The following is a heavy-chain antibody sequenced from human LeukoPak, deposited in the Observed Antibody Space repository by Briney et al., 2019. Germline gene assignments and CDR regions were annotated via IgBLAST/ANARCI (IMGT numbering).Heavy chain of an antibody. V-gene: IGHV3-30*02. Sequence: GGSLRLSCAASGFTFSSYGMHWVRQAPGKGLEWVAFIRYDGSNKYYADSVKGRFTISRDNSKNTLYLQMNSLRAEDTAVYYCARALTEGISSWYPYYFDYWGQGTLVTVSS. D-gene: IGHD6-13*01. CDR2: IRYDGSNK. J-gene: IGHJ4*02. CDR3: ARALTEGISSWYPYYFDY. CDR1: GFTFSSYG.